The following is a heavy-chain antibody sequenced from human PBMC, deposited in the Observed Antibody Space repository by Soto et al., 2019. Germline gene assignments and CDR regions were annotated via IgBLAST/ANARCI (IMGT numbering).Heavy chain of an antibody. Sequence: QVQLVQSGAEAKKPGSSVKVSCKTSGGTFSSYAISWVRQAPGQGLEWMGGIVALFRKTNYAQKFQGSVTINADTSTYKVYMELSGLRSGDTAVYYCARGGYSSTWSNLLDRSGLDGWGQGTTVTVSS. CDR3: ARGGYSSTWSNLLDRSGLDG. V-gene: IGHV1-69*06. CDR2: IVALFRKT. D-gene: IGHD6-13*01. CDR1: GGTFSSYA. J-gene: IGHJ6*02.